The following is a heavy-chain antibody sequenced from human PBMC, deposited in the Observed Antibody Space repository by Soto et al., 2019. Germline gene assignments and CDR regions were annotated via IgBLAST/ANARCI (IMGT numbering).Heavy chain of an antibody. CDR2: IYYSGST. CDR1: GGSISSYY. V-gene: IGHV4-59*01. CDR3: ASMVSRAGPLSPRY. J-gene: IGHJ4*02. D-gene: IGHD2-8*01. Sequence: SETLALTCTVSGGSISSYYWSWIRQPPGKGLEWIGYIYYSGSTNYNPSLKSRVTISVDTSKNQFSLKLSSVTAADTAVYYCASMVSRAGPLSPRYRGPAPLVTVS.